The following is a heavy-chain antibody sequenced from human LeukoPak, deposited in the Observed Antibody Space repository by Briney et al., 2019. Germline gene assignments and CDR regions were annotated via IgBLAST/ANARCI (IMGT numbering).Heavy chain of an antibody. CDR1: GGSISSSSYY. CDR2: IYYSGST. D-gene: IGHD6-13*01. Sequence: SETLSLTCTVSGGSISSSSYYWGWIRQPPGKGLEWIVSIYYSGSTYYSPSLKSRVTISVDTSKNQFSLKLSSVTAADTAVYYCASSWGQQLYFQHWGQGTLVTVS. V-gene: IGHV4-39*01. J-gene: IGHJ1*01. CDR3: ASSWGQQLYFQH.